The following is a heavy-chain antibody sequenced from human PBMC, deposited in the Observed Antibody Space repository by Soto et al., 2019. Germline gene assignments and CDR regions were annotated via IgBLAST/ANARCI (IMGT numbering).Heavy chain of an antibody. CDR3: ARVEHPFYGAEGAVEHYLY. D-gene: IGHD3-10*01. Sequence: PSETLSLTCGVSGWSVSAGGYFWTWIRQPPGKGLEWIGYISHSGSTHYNPALRSRVTISIDTSNKQFSLHLTSVTAADTAVYYCARVEHPFYGAEGAVEHYLYWGHGTLFTVPS. CDR1: GWSVSAGGYF. J-gene: IGHJ4*01. V-gene: IGHV4-30-2*01. CDR2: ISHSGST.